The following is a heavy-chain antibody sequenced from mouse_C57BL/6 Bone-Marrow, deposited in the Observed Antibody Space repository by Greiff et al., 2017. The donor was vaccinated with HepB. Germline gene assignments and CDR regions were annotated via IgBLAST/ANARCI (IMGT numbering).Heavy chain of an antibody. CDR3: ARGLGTGNYFDY. D-gene: IGHD4-1*01. V-gene: IGHV1-69*01. Sequence: VQLQQPGAELVMPGASVKLSCKASGYTFTSYWMHWVKQRPGQGLEWIGEIDPSDSYTNYNQKFKGKSTLTVDKSSSTAYMQLSSLTSEDSAVYYCARGLGTGNYFDYWGQGTTLTVSS. CDR2: IDPSDSYT. CDR1: GYTFTSYW. J-gene: IGHJ2*01.